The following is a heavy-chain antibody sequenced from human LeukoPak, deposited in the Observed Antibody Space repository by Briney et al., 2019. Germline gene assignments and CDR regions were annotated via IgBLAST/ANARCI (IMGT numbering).Heavy chain of an antibody. J-gene: IGHJ6*03. CDR1: GFTFSRYW. V-gene: IGHV3-74*01. Sequence: GGSLRLSCAASGFTFSRYWMHWVRQAPRKGLVWVSRINSDGSSTIYADSVKGRFTISRDNAKNTLYLQMNSLRAEDTAVYYCARVSRVPYNYYYYIDVWGKGTTVTDSS. CDR3: ARVSRVPYNYYYYIDV. CDR2: INSDGSST. D-gene: IGHD1-14*01.